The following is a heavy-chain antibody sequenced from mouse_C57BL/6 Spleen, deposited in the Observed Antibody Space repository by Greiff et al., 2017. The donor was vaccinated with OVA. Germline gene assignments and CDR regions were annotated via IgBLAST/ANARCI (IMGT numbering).Heavy chain of an antibody. Sequence: QVQLQQPGAELVKPGASVKLSCKASGYTFTSYWMQWVKQRPGQGLEWIGEIDPSDSYTNYNQKFKGKATLTVDTSSSPAYMQLSSLTSEDSAVYYCARWDDGGWGQGTTLTVSS. CDR3: ARWDDGG. CDR1: GYTFTSYW. V-gene: IGHV1-50*01. D-gene: IGHD2-3*01. CDR2: IDPSDSYT. J-gene: IGHJ2*01.